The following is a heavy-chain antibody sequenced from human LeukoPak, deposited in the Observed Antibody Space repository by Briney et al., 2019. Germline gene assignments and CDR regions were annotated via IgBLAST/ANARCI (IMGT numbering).Heavy chain of an antibody. CDR1: GYTFICYY. V-gene: IGHV1-2*02. D-gene: IGHD3-9*01. CDR3: ARSPDILTGENFDY. J-gene: IGHJ4*02. Sequence: ASVKVSCKASGYTFICYYMHWVRQAPGQGLEWMGWINPKSGGTNEAQKFHDRVTMTRDTSIRTAYMEVSRLRSDDTAVYYCARSPDILTGENFDYWGQGTLVTVSS. CDR2: INPKSGGT.